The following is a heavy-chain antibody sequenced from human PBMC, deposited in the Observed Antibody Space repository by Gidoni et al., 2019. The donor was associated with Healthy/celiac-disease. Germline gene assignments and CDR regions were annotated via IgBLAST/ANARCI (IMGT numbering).Heavy chain of an antibody. CDR1: GGTFSSYT. V-gene: IGHV1-69*02. J-gene: IGHJ4*02. CDR3: ARSGYYDSSGLDR. Sequence: QVQLVQSGAEVKKPGSSVKVSCKASGGTFSSYTISWVRQAPGQGLEWMGRIIPILGIANYAQKCQGRVTSTADKATSTAYMELSSLRSEDTAVYYCARSGYYDSSGLDRWGQGTLVTVSS. CDR2: IIPILGIA. D-gene: IGHD3-22*01.